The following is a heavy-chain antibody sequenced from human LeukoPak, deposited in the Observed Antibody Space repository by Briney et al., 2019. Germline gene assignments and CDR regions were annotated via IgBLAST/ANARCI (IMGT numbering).Heavy chain of an antibody. D-gene: IGHD2-21*01. CDR1: GFTFTSYA. CDR3: AKGAAGDKGDWFDP. V-gene: IGHV3-23*01. J-gene: IGHJ5*02. CDR2: VTSGGAT. Sequence: PGGSLRLSCAASGFTFTSYAMMWVRQAPGKGLEWVSSVTSGGATYYAGSVNGRFTIYRDYSENTLYLQMNSLRAEDTAVYYCAKGAAGDKGDWFDPWGQGTLVTVSS.